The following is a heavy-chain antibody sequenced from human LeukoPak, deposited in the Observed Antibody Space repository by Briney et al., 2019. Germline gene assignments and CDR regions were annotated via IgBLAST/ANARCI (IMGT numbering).Heavy chain of an antibody. Sequence: ASLKVSCKASGYTFISNGISWVRQAPGQGLEWMGWISAYKGNTNYAQKFQGRVTMTSDTSTSTAYMELRSLRSDDTAVYYCARVPTTDIVATRIDYWGQGTLVTVPS. CDR1: GYTFISNG. CDR3: ARVPTTDIVATRIDY. V-gene: IGHV1-18*01. J-gene: IGHJ4*02. CDR2: ISAYKGNT. D-gene: IGHD5-12*01.